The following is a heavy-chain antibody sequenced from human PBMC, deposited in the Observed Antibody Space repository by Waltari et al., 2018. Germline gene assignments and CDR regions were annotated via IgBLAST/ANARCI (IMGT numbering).Heavy chain of an antibody. V-gene: IGHV3-23*01. D-gene: IGHD3-9*01. CDR3: AKPWSPFFLIAYSH. CDR2: ISSSGADT. CDR1: GFPFTSHA. J-gene: IGHJ1*01. Sequence: DVQLLESGGGLAQPGGPLKLSCGASGFPFTSHAPSWYRPALGWVRQAPGNGMEWVATISSSGADTYHADFVKGRFSISRDNSESTLYLQMNSLRVEDTALYYCAKPWSPFFLIAYSHWGHGSLVTVSS.